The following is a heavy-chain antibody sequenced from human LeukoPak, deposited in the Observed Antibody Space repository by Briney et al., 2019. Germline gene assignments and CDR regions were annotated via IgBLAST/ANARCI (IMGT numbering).Heavy chain of an antibody. CDR3: ARGYSSSSGDFDY. J-gene: IGHJ4*02. Sequence: ASVKVSCKASGYTFTTYYMDWVRQAPGLGLEWMGIINPSGGTTRYAQKCQGRVTMTRDTSTNTVYMELSSLRSEDTAVYYCARGYSSSSGDFDYWGQGTLVTVSS. CDR2: INPSGGTT. CDR1: GYTFTTYY. V-gene: IGHV1-46*03. D-gene: IGHD6-6*01.